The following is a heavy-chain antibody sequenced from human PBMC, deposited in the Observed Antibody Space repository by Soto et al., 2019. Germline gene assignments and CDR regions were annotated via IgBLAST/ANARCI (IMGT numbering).Heavy chain of an antibody. V-gene: IGHV1-69*13. CDR3: ARAPHSIAVAGYTWNY. J-gene: IGHJ4*02. CDR1: GGTFSSYA. D-gene: IGHD6-19*01. CDR2: IIPIFGTA. Sequence: GASVKVSCKASGGTFSSYAISWVRQAPGQGLEWMGGIIPIFGTANYAQKFQGRVTITADESTSTAYMELSSLRSEDTAVYYCARAPHSIAVAGYTWNYWGQGTLVTVSS.